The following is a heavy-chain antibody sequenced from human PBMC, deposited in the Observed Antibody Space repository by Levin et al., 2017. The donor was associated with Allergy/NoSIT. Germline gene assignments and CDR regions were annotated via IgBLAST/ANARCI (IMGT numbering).Heavy chain of an antibody. CDR3: ARRGPTIFGVVGGILSASEG. J-gene: IGHJ4*02. CDR1: GYTFTGYY. V-gene: IGHV1-2*02. D-gene: IGHD3-3*01. Sequence: VSVKVSCKASGYTFTGYYMHWVRQAPGQGLEWMGWINPNSGGTNYAQKFQGRVTMTRDTSISTAYMELSRLRSDDTAVYYCARRGPTIFGVVGGILSASEGWGQGTLVTVSS. CDR2: INPNSGGT.